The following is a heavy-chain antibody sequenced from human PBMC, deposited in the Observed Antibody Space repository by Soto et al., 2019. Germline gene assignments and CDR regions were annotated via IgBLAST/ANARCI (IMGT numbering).Heavy chain of an antibody. D-gene: IGHD4-17*01. V-gene: IGHV1-69*08. CDR3: PRDPVYGDYAFYYFDY. J-gene: IGHJ4*02. CDR2: IIPILGIA. CDR1: GGTFSSYT. Sequence: QVQLVQSGAEVKKPGSSVKVSCKASGGTFSSYTISWVRQAPGQGLEWMGRIIPILGIANYAQKFQGRVTITADKSTSTAYMELSSLRSEDTAVYYCPRDPVYGDYAFYYFDYWGQGTLVTVSS.